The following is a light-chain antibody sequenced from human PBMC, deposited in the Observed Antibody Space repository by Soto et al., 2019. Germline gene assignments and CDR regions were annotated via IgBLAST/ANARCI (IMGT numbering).Light chain of an antibody. CDR1: FSNVGINT. V-gene: IGLV1-44*01. CDR3: ASWDDSLNGVV. J-gene: IGLJ2*01. Sequence: QSVLTQPPSASGTPGQRVTIYCSGSFSNVGINTVNWYQQLPGTAPKLLIYSDNQRPSGVPDRFSGSKSGTSASLAISGLQSEDAADYYCASWDDSLNGVVFGGGTKVTVL. CDR2: SDN.